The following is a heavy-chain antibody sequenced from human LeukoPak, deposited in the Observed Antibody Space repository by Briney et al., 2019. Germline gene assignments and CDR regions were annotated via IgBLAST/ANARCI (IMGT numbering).Heavy chain of an antibody. V-gene: IGHV4-59*01. CDR1: GGSISSYY. CDR3: ARGIIVGATWGENDNWFDP. J-gene: IGHJ5*02. D-gene: IGHD1-26*01. Sequence: KSSETLSLTCTVSGGSISSYYWSWIRQPPGKGLEWIGYIYYSGNTNYNPSLKSRVTISVDTSKNQFSLKLSSVTAADTAVYYCARGIIVGATWGENDNWFDPWGQGTLVTVSS. CDR2: IYYSGNT.